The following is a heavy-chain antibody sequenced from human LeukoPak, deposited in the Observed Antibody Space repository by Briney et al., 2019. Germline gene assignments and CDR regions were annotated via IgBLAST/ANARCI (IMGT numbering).Heavy chain of an antibody. Sequence: SETLSLTCTVSGGSISSDYWQWIRQPPGKGLEWIGYIYNSGSNNYNPSLKSRVTISVDTSKNQFSLKLTSVTAADTAVYYCATRGSWGQGTLVNVSS. CDR2: IYNSGSN. CDR1: GGSISSDY. D-gene: IGHD3-10*01. V-gene: IGHV4-59*08. J-gene: IGHJ5*02. CDR3: ATRGS.